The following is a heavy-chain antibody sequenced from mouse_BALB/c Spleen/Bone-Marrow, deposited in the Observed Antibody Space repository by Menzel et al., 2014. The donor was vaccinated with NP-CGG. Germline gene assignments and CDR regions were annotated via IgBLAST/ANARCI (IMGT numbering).Heavy chain of an antibody. CDR1: GFTFSSFG. V-gene: IGHV5-17*02. Sequence: EVKLQESGGGLVQPGGSRKLSCAASGFTFSSFGMRWVRQAPEKGLEWVAYISSGSSTIYYADTVKGRFTISRDNPKNTLFLQMTSLRSEDTAMYYCARGGNFAWFAYWGQGTLVTVSA. J-gene: IGHJ3*01. CDR2: ISSGSSTI. D-gene: IGHD2-1*01. CDR3: ARGGNFAWFAY.